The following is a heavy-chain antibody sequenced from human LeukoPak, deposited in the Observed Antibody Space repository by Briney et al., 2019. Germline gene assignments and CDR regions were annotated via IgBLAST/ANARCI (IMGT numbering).Heavy chain of an antibody. CDR2: IIPIFGTA. J-gene: IGHJ4*02. V-gene: IGHV1-69*13. D-gene: IGHD7-27*01. CDR3: ARALRSLTGDFDYYFDY. Sequence: GASVKVSCKDSGGTFSSYPITWVRQAPGQGLEWMGGIIPIFGTANYAQKFQGRVTITADESTSTAYMELSSLRSEDTAVYYCARALRSLTGDFDYYFDYWGQGTLVTVSS. CDR1: GGTFSSYP.